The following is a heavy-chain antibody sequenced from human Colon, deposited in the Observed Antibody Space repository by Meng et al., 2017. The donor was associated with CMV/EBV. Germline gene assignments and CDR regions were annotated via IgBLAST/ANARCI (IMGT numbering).Heavy chain of an antibody. V-gene: IGHV4-39*01. J-gene: IGHJ4*02. CDR2: IYYSGST. CDR3: ARGRRGPVGAKPFDY. Sequence: SETLSLTCTVSGGSISSSSYYWGWIRQPPGKGLEWIGSIYYSGSTYYNPSLKSRVTISVDTSKNQFSLKLSSVTAADTAVYYCARGRRGPVGAKPFDYWGQGTLVTVSS. CDR1: GGSISSSSYY. D-gene: IGHD1-26*01.